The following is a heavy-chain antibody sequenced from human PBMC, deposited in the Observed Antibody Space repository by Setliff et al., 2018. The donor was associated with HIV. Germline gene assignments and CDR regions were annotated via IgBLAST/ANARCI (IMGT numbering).Heavy chain of an antibody. CDR3: ARASRYYFDY. V-gene: IGHV4-59*01. CDR2: IDYSGST. CDR1: GGSISSYY. Sequence: PSETLSLTCTVSGGSISSYYWSWIRQPTGKGLEWIGYIDYSGSTNYNPSLKRRVTISVDTSKNQFSLKLSSVTPADTAVYYCARASRYYFDYWGQGILVTVSS. J-gene: IGHJ4*02.